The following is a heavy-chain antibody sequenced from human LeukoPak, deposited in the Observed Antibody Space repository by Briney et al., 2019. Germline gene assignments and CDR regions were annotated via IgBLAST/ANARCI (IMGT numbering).Heavy chain of an antibody. CDR3: ASSGDLDAFDI. CDR1: GFTFSSYS. CDR2: ISSSSSYI. V-gene: IGHV3-21*01. Sequence: GGSLRLSCAASGFTFSSYSMNWVRQAPGKGLEWVSSISSSSSYIYYADSVKGRFTISRDNAKNSLYLQMNSLRAEDTAVYYCASSGDLDAFDIWGQGTMVTVSS. D-gene: IGHD4-17*01. J-gene: IGHJ3*02.